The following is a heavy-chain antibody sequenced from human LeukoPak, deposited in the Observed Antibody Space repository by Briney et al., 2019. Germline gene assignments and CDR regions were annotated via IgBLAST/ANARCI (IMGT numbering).Heavy chain of an antibody. CDR3: AREGVVAAGDY. Sequence: GGSLRLSCAASGFTFSSYWMRWVRQAPGKGLGWVANIKQDGSEKNYVDSVKGRFTISRDNGKNALYLLMNSLRAEDTAVYYCAREGVVAAGDYWGQGTLVTVSS. CDR1: GFTFSSYW. D-gene: IGHD2-15*01. J-gene: IGHJ4*02. V-gene: IGHV3-7*01. CDR2: IKQDGSEK.